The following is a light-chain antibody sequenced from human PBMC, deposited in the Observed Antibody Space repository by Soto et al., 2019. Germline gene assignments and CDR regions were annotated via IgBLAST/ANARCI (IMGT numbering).Light chain of an antibody. Sequence: QAVVTQEPSLTVSPGGTVTLTCASSTGEVTSGYFPNWIQQKPGQPPRSLIYNTDNNYSWTPARFSGSLLGCKAALTLSGVQPDDDADYCRFLYLSQPVRLFGGGTQLTVL. J-gene: IGLJ2*01. CDR3: FLYLSQPVRL. CDR1: TGEVTSGYF. CDR2: NTD. V-gene: IGLV7-43*01.